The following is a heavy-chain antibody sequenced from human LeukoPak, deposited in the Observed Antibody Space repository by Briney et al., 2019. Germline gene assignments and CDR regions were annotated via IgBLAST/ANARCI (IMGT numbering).Heavy chain of an antibody. V-gene: IGHV4-59*12. CDR3: ARQGATAY. Sequence: QASETLSLTCTVSGGSFTPYYWSWIRQPPGKGLEWIGHISYSGSTNYNPSLKSRVTVSVDTSKNQFSLKLSSVTAADTAVYYCARQGATAYWGQGTLVTVSS. J-gene: IGHJ4*02. CDR1: GGSFTPYY. CDR2: ISYSGST.